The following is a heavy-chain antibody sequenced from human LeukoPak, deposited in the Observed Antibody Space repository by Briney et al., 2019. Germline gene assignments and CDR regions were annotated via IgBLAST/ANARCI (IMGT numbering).Heavy chain of an antibody. V-gene: IGHV4-31*03. CDR3: ARVRFQRCLFRYFDL. J-gene: IGHJ2*01. CDR2: IYYSGST. CDR1: GGSISSGGFY. D-gene: IGHD5/OR15-5a*01. Sequence: PSGTLSLTCTVSGGSISSGGFYWSWIRQPPGKGLEWIRYIYYSGSTYYNPSLKSRVALSVDTSKNQFSLKLSSVTAADTAVYYCARVRFQRCLFRYFDLWGRGTLVTVSS.